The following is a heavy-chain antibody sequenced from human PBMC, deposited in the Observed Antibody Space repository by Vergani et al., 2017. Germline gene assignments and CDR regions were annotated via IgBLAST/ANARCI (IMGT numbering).Heavy chain of an antibody. V-gene: IGHV4-61*02. CDR3: ARVPLTGMGIAFDI. CDR2: VYTSGMI. Sequence: QVQLQESGPRLVRPSQTLSLTCTVSGGSINTGAYYWSWIRQPAGKGLEWIGRVYTSGMINYNPSLKSRVTILVDTSKNQFSLRLSSVTAADTAVYYCARVPLTGMGIAFDIWGQGTMVTVSS. CDR1: GGSINTGAYY. D-gene: IGHD7-27*01. J-gene: IGHJ3*02.